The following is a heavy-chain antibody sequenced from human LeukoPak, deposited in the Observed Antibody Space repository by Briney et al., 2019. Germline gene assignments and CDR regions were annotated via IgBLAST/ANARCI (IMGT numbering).Heavy chain of an antibody. D-gene: IGHD2-15*01. J-gene: IGHJ4*02. CDR3: ATIGYCSGGSCYPAPPHFDY. V-gene: IGHV5-10-1*01. Sequence: GESLRISCKGSGYSFTSYWISWVRQMPGKGLEWMGRIDPSDSYTNYSPSFLGHVTISADKSISTAYLQWSSLKASDTAMYYCATIGYCSGGSCYPAPPHFDYWGQGTLVTVSS. CDR2: IDPSDSYT. CDR1: GYSFTSYW.